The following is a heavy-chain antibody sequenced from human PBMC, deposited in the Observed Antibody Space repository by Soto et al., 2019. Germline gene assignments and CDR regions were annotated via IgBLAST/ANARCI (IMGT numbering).Heavy chain of an antibody. V-gene: IGHV1-8*01. CDR2: MNPNSGNT. Sequence: QVQLVQSGAEVKKSGASVKVSCKASGYTFTSHDINWVRQATGQGLEWMGWMNPNSGNTGYAQKFQGRVTMTRNTSVSTACMELSSVRSEDTAVYYCARWDYGVYARFDYWGQGTLVTVSS. CDR3: ARWDYGVYARFDY. J-gene: IGHJ4*02. CDR1: GYTFTSHD. D-gene: IGHD4-17*01.